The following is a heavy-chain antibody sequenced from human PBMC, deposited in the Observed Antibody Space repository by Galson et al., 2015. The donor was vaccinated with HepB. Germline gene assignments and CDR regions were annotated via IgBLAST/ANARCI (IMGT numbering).Heavy chain of an antibody. J-gene: IGHJ4*02. CDR2: IHSGGGT. V-gene: IGHV3-53*01. D-gene: IGHD3-22*01. CDR1: GFMVSGNY. Sequence: SLRLSCAASGFMVSGNYVSWVRQVSGKRLEWVSSIHSGGGTAYADSVKGRFTISRDNSKNTVYLQMNSLRAEDTAVYFCARSYYYDSSGHYPFDYWGQGTLVTVSS. CDR3: ARSYYYDSSGHYPFDY.